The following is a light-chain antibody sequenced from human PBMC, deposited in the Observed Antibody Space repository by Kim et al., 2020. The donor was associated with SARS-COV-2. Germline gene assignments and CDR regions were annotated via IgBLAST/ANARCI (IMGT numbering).Light chain of an antibody. CDR2: KAS. J-gene: IGKJ5*01. CDR1: QSIYSY. CDR3: QQFYTYPIT. V-gene: IGKV1-5*03. Sequence: VGDRATITCRDSQSIYSYLAWYQQKPGNVPKILIYKASTLESGVPSRFSGSESGTEFTLTISSLQPDDFATYYCQQFYTYPITFGQGTRLEIK.